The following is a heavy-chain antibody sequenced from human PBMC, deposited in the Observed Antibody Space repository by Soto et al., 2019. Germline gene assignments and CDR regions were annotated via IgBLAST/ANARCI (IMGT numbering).Heavy chain of an antibody. V-gene: IGHV1-2*02. J-gene: IGHJ6*01. Sequence: QVQLVQSGAEVKKPGASVRVSCMASGYTFTDNYIHWVRQAPGQGLEWMGWINPNSGATNYAQKFEGRVTMARDTSITTAYMELSTLRSDDTAVXXXXXXXXXXXXGPAPPDFYGMDVWGQXT. CDR1: GYTFTDNY. CDR3: XXXXXXXXXGPAPPDFYGMDV. D-gene: IGHD2-2*01. CDR2: INPNSGAT.